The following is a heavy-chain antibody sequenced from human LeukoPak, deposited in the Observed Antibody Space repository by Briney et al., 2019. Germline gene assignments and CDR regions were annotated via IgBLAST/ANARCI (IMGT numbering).Heavy chain of an antibody. D-gene: IGHD3-22*01. CDR2: IIPIFGTA. CDR3: AIRNYDSRGWDY. CDR1: GYTFTGYY. J-gene: IGHJ4*02. V-gene: IGHV1-69*05. Sequence: ASVKVSCKASGYTFTGYYMHWVRQAPGQGLEWMGRIIPIFGTANYAQKFQGRVTITTDESTSTAYMELSSLRSEETAVYYCAIRNYDSRGWDYWRQGTLVTVSS.